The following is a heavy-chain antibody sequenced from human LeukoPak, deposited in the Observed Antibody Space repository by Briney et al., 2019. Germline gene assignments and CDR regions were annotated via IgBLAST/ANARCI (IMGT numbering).Heavy chain of an antibody. CDR1: GFTFSSYA. CDR2: ISNDGGTK. CDR3: ARADSGTYYNYYLDS. Sequence: PGTSLRLSCAASGFTFSSYAMHWVRQAPGKGLEWVAVISNDGGTKYYPDSVKGQFTISRDNSRNTLYLQMNSLRAEDTAVYYCARADSGTYYNYYLDSWGQGTLVTVSS. V-gene: IGHV3-30*04. D-gene: IGHD1-26*01. J-gene: IGHJ4*02.